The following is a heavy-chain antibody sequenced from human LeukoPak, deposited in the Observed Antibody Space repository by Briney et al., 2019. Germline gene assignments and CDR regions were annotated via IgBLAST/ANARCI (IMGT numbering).Heavy chain of an antibody. CDR1: GGTFSSYA. CDR2: IIPILGIA. J-gene: IGHJ4*02. Sequence: SVKVSCKASGGTFSSYAISWVRQAPGQGLEWMGRIIPILGIANYAQKFQGRVTITADKSTSTAYMELSSLRSEDTAVYYCAREESIAARPGYHYWGQGTLVTVSS. CDR3: AREESIAARPGYHY. V-gene: IGHV1-69*04. D-gene: IGHD6-6*01.